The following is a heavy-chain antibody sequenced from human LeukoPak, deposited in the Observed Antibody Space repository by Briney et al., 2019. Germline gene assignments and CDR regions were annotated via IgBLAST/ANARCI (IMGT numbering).Heavy chain of an antibody. CDR2: ISYDGSNK. D-gene: IGHD6-13*01. V-gene: IGHV3-30*18. Sequence: GGSLRLSCAASGFTFSDYGMHWVRQAPGKGLEWVAVISYDGSNKYYSDSVKGRFTISRDNPKNTLSLQMNSLRAEDTAVYYCTKDGGLNSGSWYPSFDYWGQGTLVTVSS. CDR1: GFTFSDYG. CDR3: TKDGGLNSGSWYPSFDY. J-gene: IGHJ4*02.